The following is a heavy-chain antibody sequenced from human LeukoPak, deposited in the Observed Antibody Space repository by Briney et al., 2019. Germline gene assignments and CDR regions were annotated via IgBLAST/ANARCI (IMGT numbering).Heavy chain of an antibody. Sequence: GGSLRLSCAASGFTFSTYEMNWVRQAPGKGLEWVSYISTSGSTIYYAESVKGRFTISRDNAKNSLYLQMNSLRAEDTAVYYCARDDSVYYYYGMDVWGQGTTVTVSS. CDR1: GFTFSTYE. J-gene: IGHJ6*02. CDR2: ISTSGSTI. CDR3: ARDDSVYYYYGMDV. V-gene: IGHV3-48*03. D-gene: IGHD3-22*01.